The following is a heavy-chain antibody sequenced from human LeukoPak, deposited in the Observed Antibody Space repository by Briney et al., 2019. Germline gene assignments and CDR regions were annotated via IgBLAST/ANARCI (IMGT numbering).Heavy chain of an antibody. CDR2: INHSGST. D-gene: IGHD2-2*01. Sequence: SETLSLTCAVYGGSFSGYYWSWIRQPPGKGLEWIGEINHSGSTNYNPSLKSRVTISVDTSKNQFSLKLSSVTAADTAVYYCARVGSSTNGEIDYWGQGTLVTVSS. CDR1: GGSFSGYY. J-gene: IGHJ4*02. V-gene: IGHV4-34*01. CDR3: ARVGSSTNGEIDY.